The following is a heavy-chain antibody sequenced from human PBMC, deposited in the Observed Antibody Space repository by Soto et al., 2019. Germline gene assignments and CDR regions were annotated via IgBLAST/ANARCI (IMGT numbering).Heavy chain of an antibody. CDR3: ARGSVSSGWSFDF. Sequence: GGSLKLSCAASGFTFTSYSMNWVRQAPGKGLEWVSSTSSSSSYIYYGDSVKGRFTISRDNAKNSLYLQMNSLRAEDTAVYYCARGSVSSGWSFDFWGQGALVTVSS. CDR1: GFTFTSYS. D-gene: IGHD6-19*01. J-gene: IGHJ4*02. CDR2: TSSSSSYI. V-gene: IGHV3-21*01.